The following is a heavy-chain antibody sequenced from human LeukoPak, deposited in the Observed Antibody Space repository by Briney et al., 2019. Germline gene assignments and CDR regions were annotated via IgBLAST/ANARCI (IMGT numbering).Heavy chain of an antibody. CDR3: ARDRSGPFDY. V-gene: IGHV3-20*04. CDR2: IYRNGGST. J-gene: IGHJ4*02. CDR1: GFTFDDYD. Sequence: GGSLRLSCAASGFTFDDYDMSWVRQAPGKGLEWVSGIYRNGGSTGYADSVKGRFTISRDNAKNSLYLQMNSLRAEDTALYYCARDRSGPFDYWGQGTLVTVSS.